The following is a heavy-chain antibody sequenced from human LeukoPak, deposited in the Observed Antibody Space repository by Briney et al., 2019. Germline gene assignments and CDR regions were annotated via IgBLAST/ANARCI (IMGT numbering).Heavy chain of an antibody. J-gene: IGHJ5*02. CDR1: GGSFSGYY. D-gene: IGHD6-13*01. Sequence: SETLSLTCAVYGGSFSGYYWSWIRHPPGKGLEWIGEINHSGSTNYNPSLKSRVTISVDTSKNQFSLKLSSVTAAHTAVYYCARDSSTRKNWFDPWGQGNLVTVSS. CDR2: INHSGST. V-gene: IGHV4-34*01. CDR3: ARDSSTRKNWFDP.